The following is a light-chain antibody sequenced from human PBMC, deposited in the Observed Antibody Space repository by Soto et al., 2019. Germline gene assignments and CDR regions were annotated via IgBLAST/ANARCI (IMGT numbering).Light chain of an antibody. CDR3: CSYAGSSTPYV. Sequence: QSALTQPASVSGSPGQSITISCTGTSSDVGSYNLVSWYQQHPGKAPKLMIYEVSKRPSGVSNRFSGSMSGNTASLTISGLQAEDEADYYCCSYAGSSTPYVFGTGTKLTVL. V-gene: IGLV2-23*02. J-gene: IGLJ1*01. CDR2: EVS. CDR1: SSDVGSYNL.